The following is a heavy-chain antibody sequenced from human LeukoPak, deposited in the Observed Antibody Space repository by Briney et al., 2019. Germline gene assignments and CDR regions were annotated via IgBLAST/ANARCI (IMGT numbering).Heavy chain of an antibody. CDR1: GFTFSSHR. D-gene: IGHD5-18*01. CDR3: ARDLSGIAGYTYGRGIDY. CDR2: IKKDGSEK. J-gene: IGHJ4*02. Sequence: GGSLRLSCAASGFTFSSHRMSWVRQAPGKGLEWVANIKKDGSEKYYVDAVKGRFTISRDNAKTSLYLQMNSLRAEDTAVYYCARDLSGIAGYTYGRGIDYWGQGTLVTVSS. V-gene: IGHV3-7*01.